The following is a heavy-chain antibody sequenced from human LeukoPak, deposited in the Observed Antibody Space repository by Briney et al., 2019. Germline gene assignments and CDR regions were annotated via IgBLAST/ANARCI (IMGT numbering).Heavy chain of an antibody. V-gene: IGHV4-61*01. CDR3: ARDFSSSWYAFDY. D-gene: IGHD6-13*01. J-gene: IGHJ4*02. Sequence: SETLSLTCTVSGGSVSSGSYYWSWIRQPPGKGLEWIGYIYYSGSTNYNSYLKSRVTISVDTSKNQFSLKLSSVTAADTAVYYCARDFSSSWYAFDYWGQGILVTVSS. CDR1: GGSVSSGSYY. CDR2: IYYSGST.